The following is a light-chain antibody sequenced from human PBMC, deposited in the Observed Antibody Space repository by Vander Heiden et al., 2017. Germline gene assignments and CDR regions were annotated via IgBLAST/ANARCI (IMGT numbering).Light chain of an antibody. CDR1: QSVSSN. V-gene: IGKV3-15*01. Sequence: EIVMTQSPATLSVSPGERATLSCRASQSVSSNLAWYQQKPGQAPSLLIYGASTRATGIPARFSGSGSGTDFTLTIRSLQSEDFAVYYCQQYDNWWTFGQGTKVEVK. CDR3: QQYDNWWT. J-gene: IGKJ1*01. CDR2: GAS.